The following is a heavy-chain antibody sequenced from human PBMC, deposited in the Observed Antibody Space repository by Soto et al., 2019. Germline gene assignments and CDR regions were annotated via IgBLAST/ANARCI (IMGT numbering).Heavy chain of an antibody. Sequence: EVQLLESGGGLVQPGGSLRLSCAASGFTFSSYAMSWVRQAPGKGLEWVSAISGSGGSTYYADSVKGRFTISRDNSKNTLYLQMNSLSAEDTAVYYCAKAHDYIWGSCVSYTDLWGQGTLVTVSA. V-gene: IGHV3-23*01. D-gene: IGHD3-16*01. CDR2: ISGSGGST. J-gene: IGHJ5*02. CDR1: GFTFSSYA. CDR3: AKAHDYIWGSCVSYTDL.